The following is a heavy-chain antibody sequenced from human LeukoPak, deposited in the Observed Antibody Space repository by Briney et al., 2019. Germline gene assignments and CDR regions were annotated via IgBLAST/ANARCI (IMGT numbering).Heavy chain of an antibody. V-gene: IGHV4-39*01. Sequence: SETLSLTCTVSGGSITSSSYYWGWIRQPPGKGLEWIGSIYYSGSTYYNPSLKSRVTISVDTSKNQFSLKLSSVTAADTAVYYCARYTVTTFLYRNDWGQGTLVTVSS. CDR2: IYYSGST. J-gene: IGHJ4*02. CDR3: ARYTVTTFLYRND. D-gene: IGHD4-17*01. CDR1: GGSITSSSYY.